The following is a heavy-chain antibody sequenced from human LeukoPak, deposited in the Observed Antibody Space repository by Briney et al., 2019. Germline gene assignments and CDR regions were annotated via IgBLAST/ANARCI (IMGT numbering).Heavy chain of an antibody. D-gene: IGHD2-2*01. J-gene: IGHJ4*02. CDR1: GFTFSSYA. Sequence: PGGSLRLSCAASGFTFSSYAMSWVRQAPGKGLEWVSAISGSGGSTYYADSVKGRFTISRDNSKNTLYLQMNSLRAEDTAVYYCAKDLYCSSISCSNFDYWGQGTLVTVSS. CDR2: ISGSGGST. CDR3: AKDLYCSSISCSNFDY. V-gene: IGHV3-23*01.